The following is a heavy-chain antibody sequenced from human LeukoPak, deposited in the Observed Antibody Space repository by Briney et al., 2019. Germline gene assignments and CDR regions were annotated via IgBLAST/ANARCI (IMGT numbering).Heavy chain of an antibody. Sequence: GASLRLSCAASGFTFSSYAMSWVRQAPGKGLEWVSAISGSGGRTYYADSVKGRFTISRDNSKNTLYLQMNSLRAEDTAVYYCAKPIPVPGYSYCFDYWGGGTLVTVSS. D-gene: IGHD5-18*01. CDR3: AKPIPVPGYSYCFDY. J-gene: IGHJ4*02. V-gene: IGHV3-23*01. CDR2: ISGSGGRT. CDR1: GFTFSSYA.